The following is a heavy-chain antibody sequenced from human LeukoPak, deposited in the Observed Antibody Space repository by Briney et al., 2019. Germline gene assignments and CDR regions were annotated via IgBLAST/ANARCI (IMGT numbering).Heavy chain of an antibody. CDR1: GFTFSSYA. J-gene: IGHJ6*02. D-gene: IGHD6-19*01. CDR2: ISSNGGST. CDR3: ARAMSSGWPSLVAGMDV. V-gene: IGHV3-64*01. Sequence: GGSLRLSCAASGFTFSSYAMHWVRQAPGKGLEYVSAISSNGGSTYYANSVKGRFTISRDNSKNTLYLQMGSLRAEDMAVYYCARAMSSGWPSLVAGMDVWGQGTTVTVSS.